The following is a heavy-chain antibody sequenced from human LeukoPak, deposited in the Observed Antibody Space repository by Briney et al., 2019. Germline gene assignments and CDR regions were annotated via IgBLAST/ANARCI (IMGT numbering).Heavy chain of an antibody. CDR3: ARNNYDLLSGYYSPPYYFDY. V-gene: IGHV4-4*02. CDR2: IYHSGST. Sequence: PSGTLSLTCAVSGGSISSSNWWSWVRQPPGKGLEWIGEIYHSGSTNYNPSLESRVTISVDKSKNQFSLNLTSVTAADTAVYYCARNNYDLLSGYYSPPYYFDYWGQGTLVTVSS. CDR1: GGSISSSNW. D-gene: IGHD3-3*01. J-gene: IGHJ4*02.